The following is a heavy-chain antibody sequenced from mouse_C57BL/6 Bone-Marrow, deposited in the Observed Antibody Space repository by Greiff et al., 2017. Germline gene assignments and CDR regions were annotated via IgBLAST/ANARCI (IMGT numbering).Heavy chain of an antibody. Sequence: VQLQQSDAELVKPGASVKISCKVSGYTFTDHTIHWMKQRPEQGLEWIGYIYPRDGSTKYNEKFKGKATLTADKSSSTAYMQLNSLTSEDSAVYFCARGRVYYSNYDYAMDYWGQGTSVTVSS. CDR1: GYTFTDHT. V-gene: IGHV1-78*01. D-gene: IGHD2-5*01. J-gene: IGHJ4*01. CDR2: IYPRDGST. CDR3: ARGRVYYSNYDYAMDY.